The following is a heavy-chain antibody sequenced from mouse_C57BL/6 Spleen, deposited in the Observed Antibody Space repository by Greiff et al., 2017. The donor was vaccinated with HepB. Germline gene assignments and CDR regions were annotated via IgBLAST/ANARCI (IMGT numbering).Heavy chain of an antibody. Sequence: QVQLQQSGAELARPGASVKLSCKASGYTFTSYGISWVKQRTGQGLEWIGEIYPRSGNTYYNEKFKGKATLTADKSSSTAYMELRSLTSEDSAVYFCATFYYGSSYGYFDVWGTGTTVTVSS. J-gene: IGHJ1*03. V-gene: IGHV1-81*01. CDR3: ATFYYGSSYGYFDV. CDR2: IYPRSGNT. D-gene: IGHD1-1*01. CDR1: GYTFTSYG.